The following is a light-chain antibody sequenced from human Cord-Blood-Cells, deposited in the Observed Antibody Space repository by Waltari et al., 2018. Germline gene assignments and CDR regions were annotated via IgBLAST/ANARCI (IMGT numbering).Light chain of an antibody. CDR3: SSYTSSSTVV. CDR2: DVS. V-gene: IGLV2-14*01. J-gene: IGLJ2*01. Sequence: SALTQPASVSGSPGPSVTIPCPGTSSDGGGYNYVSWYQQQPGQTPKLMIYDVSNRPSGVSNRFSGSKSGNTASLTISGLQAEDEADYYCSSYTSSSTVVFGGGTKLTVL. CDR1: SSDGGGYNY.